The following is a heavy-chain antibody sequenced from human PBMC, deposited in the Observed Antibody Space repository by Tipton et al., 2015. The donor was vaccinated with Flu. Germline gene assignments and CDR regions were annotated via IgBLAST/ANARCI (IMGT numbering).Heavy chain of an antibody. V-gene: IGHV3-74*03. D-gene: IGHD2-2*01. CDR3: ARAPEPCSRTTCSNYFDN. CDR2: INFDGSAT. CDR1: GFTSSSYW. J-gene: IGHJ4*02. Sequence: QLVQSGGGLVQPGGSLRLSCAASGFTSSSYWMQWVRQAPGKGPVWVSRINFDGSATTYADSVQGRFTISRDNAKNTLYLQMNSLRAEDTAVYYCARAPEPCSRTTCSNYFDNWGQGTLVTVSS.